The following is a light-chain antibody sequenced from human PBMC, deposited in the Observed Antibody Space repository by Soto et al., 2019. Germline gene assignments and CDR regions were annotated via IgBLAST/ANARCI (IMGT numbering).Light chain of an antibody. V-gene: IGLV2-14*01. Sequence: QSVLTQPASVSGSPGQSITISCTGTSSDVGGYNYVSWYQQHPGKAPKLMIYDVNYRPSGVSNRFSGSKSGNTASLTISGLQAEDEADYYCNSYSISSYVVFGGGTKLTVL. CDR3: NSYSISSYVV. CDR2: DVN. J-gene: IGLJ2*01. CDR1: SSDVGGYNY.